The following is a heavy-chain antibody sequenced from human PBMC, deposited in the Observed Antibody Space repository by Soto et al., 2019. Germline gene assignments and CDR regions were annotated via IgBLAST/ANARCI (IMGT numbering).Heavy chain of an antibody. D-gene: IGHD1-26*01. CDR2: ISYHGTSG. CDR3: AKEDPSGRYSLDY. CDR1: GLSFSGYC. V-gene: IGHV3-30*18. J-gene: IGHJ4*02. Sequence: PARSLRFPCEASGLSFSGYCMHSVRQARGMVLEWGAVISYHGTSGYWEESLKGRFTISRDSSKHALYLQMSSLRIEDTAVYFCAKEDPSGRYSLDYWCQGS.